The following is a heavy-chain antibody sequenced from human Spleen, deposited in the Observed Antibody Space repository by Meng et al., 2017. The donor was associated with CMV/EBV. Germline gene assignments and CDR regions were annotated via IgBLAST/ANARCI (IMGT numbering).Heavy chain of an antibody. D-gene: IGHD3-10*01. Sequence: ASVKVSCKASGYPFTGHYMHWVRQAPGQGLEWMGWINPNSGDTNYAQKFQGRVTLTRDTSITTAYMELSRLTSVDTAVYYCARTWTMVRGRKNWFDPWGQGTLVTVSS. CDR2: INPNSGDT. V-gene: IGHV1-2*02. J-gene: IGHJ5*02. CDR3: ARTWTMVRGRKNWFDP. CDR1: GYPFTGHY.